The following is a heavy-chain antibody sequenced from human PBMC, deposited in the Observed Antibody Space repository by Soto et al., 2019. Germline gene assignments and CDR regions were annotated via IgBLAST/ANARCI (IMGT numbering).Heavy chain of an antibody. D-gene: IGHD3-22*01. CDR2: ISASGGST. CDR3: AKDKRGYYYDSSGRSDGMDV. V-gene: IGHV3-23*01. J-gene: IGHJ6*02. CDR1: GFTFNTYA. Sequence: PGGSLRLSCATSGFTFNTYAMSWVRQAPGKGLEWVSAISASGGSTYYADSVKGRFTISRDNSKNTLYLQMNSLRAEDTAVYYCAKDKRGYYYDSSGRSDGMDVWGQGTTVTVSS.